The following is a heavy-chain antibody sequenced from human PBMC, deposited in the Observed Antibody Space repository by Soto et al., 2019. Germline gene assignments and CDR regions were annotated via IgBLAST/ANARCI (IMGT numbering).Heavy chain of an antibody. CDR3: ARGTVPTEHWFGP. CDR1: GDSITSGGYH. V-gene: IGHV4-31*03. Sequence: SETLSLTCTVSGDSITSGGYHWSWIRQHPGKGLECIGYIYHSGSTYYNPSLKSRINMSVDTSKNQFSLKLSSVTAADTAVYYCARGTVPTEHWFGPWGQGTLVTVSS. J-gene: IGHJ5*02. CDR2: IYHSGST.